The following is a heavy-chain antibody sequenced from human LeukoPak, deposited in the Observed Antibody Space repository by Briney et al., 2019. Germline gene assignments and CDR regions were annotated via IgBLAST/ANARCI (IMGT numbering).Heavy chain of an antibody. V-gene: IGHV3-48*02. J-gene: IGHJ3*01. CDR2: IDTSSSTM. Sequence: GGSLRLSCAASAFTFSDYSMNLVRKAPGKGLEWISYIDTSSSTMYYADSVMGRFTISRDNAKESLYLQMNSLRDEDTAVYYCAREDDSWGPNNLDLWGQGTMVTVSS. CDR1: AFTFSDYS. CDR3: AREDDSWGPNNLDL. D-gene: IGHD7-27*01.